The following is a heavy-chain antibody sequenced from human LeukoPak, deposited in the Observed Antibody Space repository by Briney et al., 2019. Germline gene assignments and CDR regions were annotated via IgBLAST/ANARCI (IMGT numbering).Heavy chain of an antibody. CDR2: INHSGST. CDR3: ARGRYFGY. V-gene: IGHV4-34*01. CDR1: GGSFSGYY. D-gene: IGHD3-9*01. Sequence: SSETLSLTCAVYGGSFSGYYWSWIRQPPGKGLEWIGEINHSGSTNYNPSLKSRVTISVDTSKNQFSLKLTSVTAADTAVYYCARGRYFGYWGQGTLVTVSS. J-gene: IGHJ4*02.